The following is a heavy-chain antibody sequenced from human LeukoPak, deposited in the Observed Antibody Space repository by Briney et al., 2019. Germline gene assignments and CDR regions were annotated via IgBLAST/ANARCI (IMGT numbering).Heavy chain of an antibody. J-gene: IGHJ4*02. CDR3: AKDRVPRPAALLDY. Sequence: PGRSLRLSCAASGFTFSSYGMHWVRQAPGKGLEWVAVISHDGSNKYYADSVKGRFTISRDNSKNTLYLHMNSLRAEDTAVYYCAKDRVPRPAALLDYWGQGTLVTVSS. D-gene: IGHD2-2*01. CDR2: ISHDGSNK. CDR1: GFTFSSYG. V-gene: IGHV3-30*18.